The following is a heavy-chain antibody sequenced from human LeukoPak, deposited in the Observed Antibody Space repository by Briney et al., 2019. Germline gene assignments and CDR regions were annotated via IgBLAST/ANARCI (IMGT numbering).Heavy chain of an antibody. D-gene: IGHD3-10*01. CDR1: GGSISSGDYY. Sequence: SQTLSLTCTVSGGSISSGDYYWSWIRQPPGKGLEWIGYIYYSGSTYYNPSLKSRVTISVDTSKNQFSLKLSSVTAADTAVYYCARVRWFGESPIPNYYYYYYMDVWGKGTTVTVSS. CDR2: IYYSGST. V-gene: IGHV4-30-4*08. J-gene: IGHJ6*03. CDR3: ARVRWFGESPIPNYYYYYYMDV.